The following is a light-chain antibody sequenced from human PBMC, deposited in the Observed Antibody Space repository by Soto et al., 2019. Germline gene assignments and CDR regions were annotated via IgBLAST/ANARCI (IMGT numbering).Light chain of an antibody. CDR2: GAS. CDR1: ETISSHY. V-gene: IGKV3-20*01. J-gene: IGKJ3*01. Sequence: EIVLMQCPDTLSLSPGERATLSCRASETISSHYIAWYQQKPGQAPRLLIFGASTRATGIPDRFSGSWSGTDFTLTISRLEPEDFAVYYCQNFGDSPFTFGPGTKVDIK. CDR3: QNFGDSPFT.